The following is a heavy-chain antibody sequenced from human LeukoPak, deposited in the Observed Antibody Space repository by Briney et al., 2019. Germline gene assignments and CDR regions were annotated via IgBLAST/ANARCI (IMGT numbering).Heavy chain of an antibody. D-gene: IGHD2-2*02. CDR2: ISSSSSYI. CDR1: GFTFSSYS. CDR3: ARSSPHCSSTSCYNDAFDI. J-gene: IGHJ3*02. V-gene: IGHV3-21*01. Sequence: GGSLRLSCAASGFTFSSYSMNWVRQAPGKGLEWASSISSSSSYIYYADSVKGRFTISRDNAKNSLYLQMNSLRAEDTAVYYCARSSPHCSSTSCYNDAFDIWGQGTMVTVSS.